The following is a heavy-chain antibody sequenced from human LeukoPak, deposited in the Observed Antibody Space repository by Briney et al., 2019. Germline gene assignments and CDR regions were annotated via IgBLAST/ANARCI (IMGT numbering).Heavy chain of an antibody. CDR1: GYTFNNYD. V-gene: IGHV1-8*03. Sequence: ASVKVSCKASGYTFNNYDINWVRQATGQGLEWMGWMNPNSGNTGYAQKFQGRVTITMDTSRSTAYMELSSLRSEDTAVYYCARGRLYYYDSSGYYYFDYWGQGTLVTVSS. J-gene: IGHJ4*02. CDR2: MNPNSGNT. D-gene: IGHD3-22*01. CDR3: ARGRLYYYDSSGYYYFDY.